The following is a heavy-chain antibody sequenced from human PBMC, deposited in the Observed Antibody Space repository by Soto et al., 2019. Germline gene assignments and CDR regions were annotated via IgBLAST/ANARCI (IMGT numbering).Heavy chain of an antibody. CDR1: GVSFNNNG. V-gene: IGHV1-69*01. CDR2: VSPPFRTS. CDR3: XXXCYYGSGSYSPYGMDV. J-gene: IGHJ6*02. D-gene: IGHD3-10*01. Sequence: QVQLVQSGAEVKKPGSSVKVSCKTSGVSFNNNGIGWVRQAPGHGLEWMGGVSPPFRTSNYARKFQGRISITADASTGXXXXXXXXXXXXXXXXXXXXXXCYYGSGSYSPYGMDVWGQGTTVTVSS.